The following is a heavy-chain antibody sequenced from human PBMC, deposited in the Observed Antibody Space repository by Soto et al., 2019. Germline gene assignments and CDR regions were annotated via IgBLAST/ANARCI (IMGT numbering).Heavy chain of an antibody. Sequence: ASVQVSCKASGYTFTSHDINWVRQATGQGLEWMGWMNPNSGNTGYAQKFQGRVTMTRNTSISTAYMELSSLRSEDTAVYYCARSPVCYGDLCAEYFQHWGQGTLVTVSS. V-gene: IGHV1-8*01. D-gene: IGHD4-17*01. CDR3: ARSPVCYGDLCAEYFQH. CDR1: GYTFTSHD. CDR2: MNPNSGNT. J-gene: IGHJ1*01.